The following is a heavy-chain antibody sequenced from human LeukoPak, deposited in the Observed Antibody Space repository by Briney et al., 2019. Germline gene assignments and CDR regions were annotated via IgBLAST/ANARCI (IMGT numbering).Heavy chain of an antibody. Sequence: GGSLRLSCAASGFTVSSNYMSWVRQAPGKGLEWVSVIYSGGSTYYADSVKGRFTISRDNSKNTLYLQVNSLRAEDTAVYYCARETREDLYGSVSFDYWGQGTLVTVSS. CDR2: IYSGGST. J-gene: IGHJ4*02. CDR3: ARETREDLYGSVSFDY. D-gene: IGHD3-10*01. V-gene: IGHV3-53*01. CDR1: GFTVSSNY.